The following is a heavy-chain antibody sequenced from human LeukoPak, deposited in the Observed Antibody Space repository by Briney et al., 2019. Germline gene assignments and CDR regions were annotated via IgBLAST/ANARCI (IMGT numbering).Heavy chain of an antibody. Sequence: GGSLRLSCAASGFTVSSNYMSWVRQAPGKGLEWVSVIYSGGSTYYADSVKGRSTISRDNSKNTLYLQMNSLRAEDTAVYYCARDFSLTTATLNWGQGTLVTVSS. CDR1: GFTVSSNY. CDR3: ARDFSLTTATLN. CDR2: IYSGGST. D-gene: IGHD4-17*01. J-gene: IGHJ4*02. V-gene: IGHV3-53*01.